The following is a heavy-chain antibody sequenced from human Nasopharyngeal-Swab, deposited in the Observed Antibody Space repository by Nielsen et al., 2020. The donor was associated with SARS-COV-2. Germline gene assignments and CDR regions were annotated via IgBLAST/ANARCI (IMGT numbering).Heavy chain of an antibody. Sequence: SETLSLTCAVYGGSFSGYYWSWIRQPPGRGLEWIGEINHSGSTNYNPSLKGRVTISVDTSKNQFSLKLSSVTAADTAVYYCARVVLGIWFGESLPDYWGQGTLVTVSS. V-gene: IGHV4-34*01. J-gene: IGHJ4*02. CDR3: ARVVLGIWFGESLPDY. D-gene: IGHD3-10*01. CDR1: GGSFSGYY. CDR2: INHSGST.